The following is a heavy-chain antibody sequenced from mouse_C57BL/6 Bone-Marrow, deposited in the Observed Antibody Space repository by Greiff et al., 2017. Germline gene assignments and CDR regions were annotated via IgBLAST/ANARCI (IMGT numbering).Heavy chain of an antibody. CDR1: GFTFSDYG. Sequence: DVKLQESGGGLVQPGGSLKLSCAASGFTFSDYGMAWVRQAPRKGPEWVAFISNLAYSIYYADTVTGRFTISRENAKHTLYLEMSSLRSEDTAMYYCARLNDGSQYYYAMDYGGQGTSVTVAS. V-gene: IGHV5-15*01. CDR2: ISNLAYSI. D-gene: IGHD2-3*01. CDR3: ARLNDGSQYYYAMDY. J-gene: IGHJ4*01.